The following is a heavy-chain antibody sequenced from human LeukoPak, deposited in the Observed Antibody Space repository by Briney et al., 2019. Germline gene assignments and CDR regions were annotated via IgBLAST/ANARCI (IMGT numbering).Heavy chain of an antibody. CDR3: ASSRLRRFDP. CDR2: INHSGST. V-gene: IGHV4-34*01. J-gene: IGHJ5*02. D-gene: IGHD6-25*01. Sequence: GSLRLSCEGSAFIFSGDWMNWVRQPPGKGLEWIGEINHSGSTNYNPSLKSRVTISVDTSKNQFSLKLSSVTAADTAVYYCASSRLRRFDPWGQGTLVTVSS. CDR1: AFIFSGDW.